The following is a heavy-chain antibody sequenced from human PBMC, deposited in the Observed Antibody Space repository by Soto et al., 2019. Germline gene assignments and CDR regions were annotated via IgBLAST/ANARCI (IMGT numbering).Heavy chain of an antibody. Sequence: ASVKVSCKASGYTFTSYARHWVRQAPGQRLEWMGWINAGNGNTKYSQKFQGRATITRDTSASTAYMELSSLRSEDTAVYYCASQQSSGWSYFDYWGQGTLVTVSS. CDR1: GYTFTSYA. V-gene: IGHV1-3*01. J-gene: IGHJ4*02. CDR3: ASQQSSGWSYFDY. D-gene: IGHD6-19*01. CDR2: INAGNGNT.